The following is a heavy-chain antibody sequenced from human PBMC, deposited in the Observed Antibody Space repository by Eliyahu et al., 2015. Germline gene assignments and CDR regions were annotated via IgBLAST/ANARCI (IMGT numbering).Heavy chain of an antibody. CDR1: GFXFSNYA. CDR3: AKDRSLLWFGELAT. V-gene: IGHV3-23*01. J-gene: IGHJ5*02. CDR2: IDGNAGVT. D-gene: IGHD3-10*01. Sequence: EEQLLESGGGFVQPGGSLRLSCTASGFXFSNYAMSWVRQAPGKGLEWVSGIDGNAGVTYYADSVKGRFTISRDNSKKTLFLQLDGLRAEDTALYYCAKDRSLLWFGELATWGQGTQVTVSS.